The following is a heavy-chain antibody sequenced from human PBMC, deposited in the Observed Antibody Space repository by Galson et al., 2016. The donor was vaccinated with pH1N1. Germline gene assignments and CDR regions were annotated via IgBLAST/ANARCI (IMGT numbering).Heavy chain of an antibody. Sequence: CAISGDSVSRNSAAWNWIRQSPSRGLEWLGRTYYRSQWYNDYAVSVKSRMTINPDTSKNQFSLQLNSVTPEDTAVYYCARASLGDYVGNFEYWGQGTLVTVSS. CDR1: GDSVSRNSAA. D-gene: IGHD4-17*01. CDR2: TYYRSQWYN. V-gene: IGHV6-1*01. J-gene: IGHJ4*02. CDR3: ARASLGDYVGNFEY.